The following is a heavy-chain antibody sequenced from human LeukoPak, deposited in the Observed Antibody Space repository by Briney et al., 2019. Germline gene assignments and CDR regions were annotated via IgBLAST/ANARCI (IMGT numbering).Heavy chain of an antibody. J-gene: IGHJ4*02. CDR2: IYHSGST. CDR1: GYSISSGYY. CDR3: AGEQWLGSVTFDY. D-gene: IGHD6-19*01. Sequence: SGTLSLTCAVSGYSISSGYYWGWIRQPPGKGLEWIGSIYHSGSTYYNPSLKSRVTISVDTSKNQFSLKLSSVTAADTAVYYCAGEQWLGSVTFDYWGQGTQVTVSS. V-gene: IGHV4-38-2*01.